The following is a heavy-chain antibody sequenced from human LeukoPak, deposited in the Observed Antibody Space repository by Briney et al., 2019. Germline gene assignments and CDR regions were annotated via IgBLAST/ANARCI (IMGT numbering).Heavy chain of an antibody. V-gene: IGHV4-59*01. CDR3: ARVGRGYSGYGVDY. Sequence: SETLSLTCTVSGGSISSSYWSWIRQPPGKGLEWIGYIYYSGSTNYSPSLKSRVTISVDTSKNQLSLKLSSVTAADTAVYYCARVGRGYSGYGVDYWGQGTLVTVSS. CDR1: GGSISSSY. CDR2: IYYSGST. D-gene: IGHD5-12*01. J-gene: IGHJ4*02.